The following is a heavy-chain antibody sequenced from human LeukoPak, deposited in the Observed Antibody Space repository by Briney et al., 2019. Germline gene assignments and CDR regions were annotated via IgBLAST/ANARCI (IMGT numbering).Heavy chain of an antibody. J-gene: IGHJ4*02. CDR3: ARESTMVRGVPFDY. CDR2: ISSSSSTI. CDR1: GFTVSSYS. D-gene: IGHD3-10*01. Sequence: GGSLRLSCAASGFTVSSYSMNWVRQAPGKGLEWVSYISSSSSTIYYADSVKGRFTISRDNAKNSLYLQMNSLRAEDTAVYYCARESTMVRGVPFDYWGQGTLVTVSS. V-gene: IGHV3-48*04.